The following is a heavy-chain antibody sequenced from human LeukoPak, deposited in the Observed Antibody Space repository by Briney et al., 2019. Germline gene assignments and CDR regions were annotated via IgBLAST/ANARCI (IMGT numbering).Heavy chain of an antibody. CDR3: AKEPTSYSSGWYFHH. J-gene: IGHJ1*01. D-gene: IGHD6-25*01. Sequence: GGSLRLSCVPSGFTFSTYAMHWVRQAPGKGLEWVAVISHDGRTEFYADSVKGRFTISRDNSKNTLDLQMFSLRAEDTAVYYCAKEPTSYSSGWYFHHWGQGTLVTVSS. CDR1: GFTFSTYA. CDR2: ISHDGRTE. V-gene: IGHV3-30*18.